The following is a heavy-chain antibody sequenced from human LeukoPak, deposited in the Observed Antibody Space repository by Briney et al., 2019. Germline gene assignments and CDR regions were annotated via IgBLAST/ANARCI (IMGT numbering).Heavy chain of an antibody. CDR2: IYPGDSDT. J-gene: IGHJ4*02. D-gene: IGHD2-15*01. CDR1: GYSFTSYW. CDR3: ARSAPHCSGGSCYSDY. Sequence: ESLKISCKGSGYSFTSYWIGWVRQMPGKGLEWMGIIYPGDSDTRYSPSFQGQVTISADKSISTAYLQWSSLKASDTAMYYCARSAPHCSGGSCYSDYWGQGTLVTVSS. V-gene: IGHV5-51*01.